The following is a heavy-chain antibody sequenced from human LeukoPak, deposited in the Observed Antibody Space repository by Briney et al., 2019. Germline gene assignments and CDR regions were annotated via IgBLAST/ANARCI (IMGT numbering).Heavy chain of an antibody. CDR2: IKEDGSEK. J-gene: IGHJ6*02. Sequence: GESLRLSCAPSGFTFRRYWMSWVRQAPGKGLEWVANIKEDGSEKYYVDSVKGRFTISRDNAKNSLYLQMNSLRAEDTAVYYCARETVLMVYAPDTGNYYYGMDVWGQGTTVTVSS. D-gene: IGHD2-8*01. CDR3: ARETVLMVYAPDTGNYYYGMDV. V-gene: IGHV3-7*01. CDR1: GFTFRRYW.